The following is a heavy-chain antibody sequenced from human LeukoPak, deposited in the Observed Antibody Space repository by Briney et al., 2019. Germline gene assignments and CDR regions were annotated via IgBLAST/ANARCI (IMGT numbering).Heavy chain of an antibody. CDR1: GYTFTSYD. CDR2: MNPNSGNT. CDR3: ARDPEGIDILTPPYYFDY. J-gene: IGHJ4*02. V-gene: IGHV1-8*01. Sequence: ASVKVSCKASGYTFTSYDINWVRQATGQGLEWMGWMNPNSGNTGYAQKFQGRVTMTRNTPISTAYMELISLRAEDTAVYYCARDPEGIDILTPPYYFDYWGQGTLVTVSS. D-gene: IGHD3-9*01.